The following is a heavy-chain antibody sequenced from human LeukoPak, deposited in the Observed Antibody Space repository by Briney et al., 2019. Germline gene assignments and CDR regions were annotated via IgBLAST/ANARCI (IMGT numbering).Heavy chain of an antibody. Sequence: SETLSLTCAVYGGSFSGYYWSWIRPPPGKGLEWIGEINHSGSTNYNPSLKSRVTISVDTSKNQFSLKLSSVTAADTAVYYCARGQDSSGWFGTLNYWGQGTLVTVSS. CDR2: INHSGST. J-gene: IGHJ4*02. V-gene: IGHV4-34*01. CDR1: GGSFSGYY. CDR3: ARGQDSSGWFGTLNY. D-gene: IGHD6-19*01.